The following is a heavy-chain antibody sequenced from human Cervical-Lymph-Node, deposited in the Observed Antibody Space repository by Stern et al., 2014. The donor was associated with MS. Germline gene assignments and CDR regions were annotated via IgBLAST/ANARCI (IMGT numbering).Heavy chain of an antibody. D-gene: IGHD2-8*01. Sequence: VQLVESGGAVVQPGRSLRLSCAASGFTFRSYGMHWVRQAPGKGLEWVTVISYGGNHKYYAASVKGRFTISRDNSKNTLHLQMNSVTPDDTAIYYCARDYEDTSMLFDHWGQGTLVTVSS. CDR2: ISYGGNHK. CDR1: GFTFRSYG. CDR3: ARDYEDTSMLFDH. J-gene: IGHJ4*02. V-gene: IGHV3-30*03.